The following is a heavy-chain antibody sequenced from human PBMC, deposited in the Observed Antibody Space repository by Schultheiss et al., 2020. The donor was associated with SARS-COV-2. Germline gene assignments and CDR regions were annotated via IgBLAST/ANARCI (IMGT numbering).Heavy chain of an antibody. CDR2: INAGNGNT. J-gene: IGHJ4*02. CDR1: GYIFTTYI. V-gene: IGHV1-3*01. D-gene: IGHD5-18*01. Sequence: ASVKVSCKAFGYIFTTYIMHWVRQAPGQRLEWMGWINAGNGNTKYSQKFQGRVTITRDTSATTVYMELSSLRSEDTAVYYCARDLVDRYGSNYFGYWGQGTLVTVSS. CDR3: ARDLVDRYGSNYFGY.